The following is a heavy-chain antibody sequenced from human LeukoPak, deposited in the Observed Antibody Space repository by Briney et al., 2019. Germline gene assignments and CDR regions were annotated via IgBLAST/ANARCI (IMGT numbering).Heavy chain of an antibody. Sequence: PGGSLRLSCAASGFTFSSYTVHWVRQAPGKGLEWVALILYDGSNKYYADSVKGRFTISRDNSKNTLYLQMNSLRAEDTAVYYCASSYYDFWSGYHFDYWGQGTLVTVSS. V-gene: IGHV3-30-3*01. D-gene: IGHD3-3*01. CDR2: ILYDGSNK. CDR1: GFTFSSYT. CDR3: ASSYYDFWSGYHFDY. J-gene: IGHJ4*02.